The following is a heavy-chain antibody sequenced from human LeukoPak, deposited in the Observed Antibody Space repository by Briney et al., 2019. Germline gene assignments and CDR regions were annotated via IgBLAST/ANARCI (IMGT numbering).Heavy chain of an antibody. CDR2: ISGNGDST. J-gene: IGHJ4*02. CDR1: GFTFSNYG. V-gene: IGHV3-23*01. CDR3: ARTRYIDY. Sequence: GGSLRLSCAASGFTFSNYGMSWIRQAPGKGLEWVSAISGNGDSTHYADSVKGRFTISRDNAKKTLYLQMNSLRAEDTAVYYCARTRYIDYWGQGTLVTVSS.